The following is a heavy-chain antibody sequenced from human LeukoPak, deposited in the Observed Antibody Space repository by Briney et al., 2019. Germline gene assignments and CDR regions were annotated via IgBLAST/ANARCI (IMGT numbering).Heavy chain of an antibody. CDR3: ARIYDTTAY. D-gene: IGHD2/OR15-2a*01. CDR1: GFTFSNYW. V-gene: IGHV3-48*02. CDR2: IDSSSSNI. Sequence: TGGSLRLSCAASGFTFSNYWMSWVRQAPGKGLEWISYIDSSSSNIYYADSVKGRFTISRDNAKNSLYLQMNSLRDEDTAVYFCARIYDTTAYWGQGTLVTVSS. J-gene: IGHJ4*02.